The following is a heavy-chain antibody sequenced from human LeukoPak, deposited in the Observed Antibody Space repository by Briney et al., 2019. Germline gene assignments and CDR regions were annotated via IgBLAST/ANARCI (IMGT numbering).Heavy chain of an antibody. CDR3: VRDYSNFVQGD. Sequence: SETLSLTCTVSGDSISSSHYYWGWIRQSPGKGLEWIGSIYSGGETHYNPSLNSRVTIFLDTPKNRFSLNLISVTATDTAVYYCVRDYSNFVQGDWGQGTLVAVSS. J-gene: IGHJ4*02. CDR1: GDSISSSHYY. D-gene: IGHD4-11*01. V-gene: IGHV4-39*02. CDR2: IYSGGET.